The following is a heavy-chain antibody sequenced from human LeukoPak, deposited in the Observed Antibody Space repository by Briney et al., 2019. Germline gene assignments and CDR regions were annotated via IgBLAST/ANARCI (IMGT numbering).Heavy chain of an antibody. V-gene: IGHV4-4*02. Sequence: SETLSLTCAVSGGSISSSNWWSWVRQPPGKGLEWIGEIYHSGSTNHNPSLKSRVTISVDKSKNQFSLKLSSVTAADTAVYYCARDSGYDLGFDYWGQGTLVTVSS. D-gene: IGHD5-12*01. J-gene: IGHJ4*02. CDR2: IYHSGST. CDR3: ARDSGYDLGFDY. CDR1: GGSISSSNW.